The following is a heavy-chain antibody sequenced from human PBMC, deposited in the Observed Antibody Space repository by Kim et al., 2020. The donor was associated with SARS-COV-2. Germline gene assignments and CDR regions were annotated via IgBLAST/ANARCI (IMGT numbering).Heavy chain of an antibody. V-gene: IGHV3-23*01. D-gene: IGHD3-10*01. J-gene: IGHJ4*02. Sequence: RFTISRDNSKNTLYLQMNSLRAEDTAVYYCANRPTRLWFGELADGPGFDYWGQGTLVTVSS. CDR3: ANRPTRLWFGELADGPGFDY.